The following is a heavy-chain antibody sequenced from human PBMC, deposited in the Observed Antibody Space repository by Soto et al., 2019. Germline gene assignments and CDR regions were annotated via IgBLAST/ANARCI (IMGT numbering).Heavy chain of an antibody. CDR3: ARGASMVRGVILDAFDI. J-gene: IGHJ3*02. CDR1: GGTFSSYT. CDR2: IIPILGIA. V-gene: IGHV1-69*02. D-gene: IGHD3-10*01. Sequence: GASVKVSCKASGGTFSSYTISWVRQAPGQGLEWMGRIIPILGIANYAQKFQGRVTITRDTSASTAYMEMSSLRSEDTAVYFCARGASMVRGVILDAFDIWGQGTMVTVSS.